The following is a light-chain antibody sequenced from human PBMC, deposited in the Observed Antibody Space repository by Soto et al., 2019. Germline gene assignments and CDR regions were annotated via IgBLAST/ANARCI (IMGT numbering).Light chain of an antibody. V-gene: IGKV1-39*01. CDR2: AAS. Sequence: DVQMTQFPSSLSASVGDTISINCGASQFISTHLSWYRHKPGRGPELLIQAASSLLSGVPSRFSGNASEADFTLTITALQPEEFATYFCQQSYSTPITFGQGTRLEIK. CDR1: QFISTH. J-gene: IGKJ5*01. CDR3: QQSYSTPIT.